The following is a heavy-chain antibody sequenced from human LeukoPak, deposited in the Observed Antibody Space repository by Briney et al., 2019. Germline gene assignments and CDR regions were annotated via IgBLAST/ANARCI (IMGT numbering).Heavy chain of an antibody. Sequence: GGSLRLACTASGFTFSNYAMTWVRQAPGKGLEWVSGISWNSGSIGYADSVKGRFTISRDNAKNSLYLQMNSLRAEDTALYYCAKDTGQQLVLYYFDYWGQGTLVTVSS. CDR3: AKDTGQQLVLYYFDY. J-gene: IGHJ4*02. D-gene: IGHD6-13*01. V-gene: IGHV3-9*01. CDR2: ISWNSGSI. CDR1: GFTFSNYA.